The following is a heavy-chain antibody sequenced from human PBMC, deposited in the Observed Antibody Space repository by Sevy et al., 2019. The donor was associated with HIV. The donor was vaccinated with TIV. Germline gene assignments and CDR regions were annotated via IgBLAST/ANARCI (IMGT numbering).Heavy chain of an antibody. CDR2: ISGSGGST. CDR3: AKVIGIAGALNDY. CDR1: GFAFSDYA. D-gene: IGHD6-19*01. J-gene: IGHJ4*02. Sequence: GGSLRLSCAASGFAFSDYAMTWVRQAPGKGLEWVSTISGSGGSTYYSDSLKGRFTISRDNSKNTLFLHLNSLRGEDTAVYYCAKVIGIAGALNDYWGQGTLVTVSS. V-gene: IGHV3-23*01.